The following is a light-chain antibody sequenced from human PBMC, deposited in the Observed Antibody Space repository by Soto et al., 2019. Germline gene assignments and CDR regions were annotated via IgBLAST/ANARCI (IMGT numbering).Light chain of an antibody. CDR3: KQSKSFPLT. Sequence: DIQMTQSPSSLSASVGDRVTITCRASQGIDRWLAWYQQKPGKAPKVLIYAASSLRSGVPSRFRGSGSGTDFSPTISSLQPEDLETYYCKQSKSFPLTLGGGTKVDIK. J-gene: IGKJ4*01. V-gene: IGKV1-12*01. CDR2: AAS. CDR1: QGIDRW.